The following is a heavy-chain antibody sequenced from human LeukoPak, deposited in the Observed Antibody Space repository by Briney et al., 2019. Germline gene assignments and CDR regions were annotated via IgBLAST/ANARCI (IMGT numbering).Heavy chain of an antibody. V-gene: IGHV4-34*01. Sequence: PSETLSLTCAVYGGSFSGYYWSWIRQPPGKGLEWIGEINHSGSTNYNPSLKSRVTISVDTSKNQFSLKLSSVTAADTAVYYCARAGYCSSNSCPYNWFDPWGQGTLVTVSS. CDR1: GGSFSGYY. CDR3: ARAGYCSSNSCPYNWFDP. J-gene: IGHJ5*02. D-gene: IGHD2-2*01. CDR2: INHSGST.